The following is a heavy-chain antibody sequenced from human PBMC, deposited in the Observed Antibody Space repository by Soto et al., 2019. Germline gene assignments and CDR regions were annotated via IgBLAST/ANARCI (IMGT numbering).Heavy chain of an antibody. CDR2: IIPIFGTA. CDR1: GGTFSSYA. CDR3: ARGWKAIVTHDDFDI. J-gene: IGHJ3*02. D-gene: IGHD5-18*01. V-gene: IGHV1-69*13. Sequence: SVKVSCKASGGTFSSYAISWVRQAPGQGLEWMGGIIPIFGTANYAQKFQGRVTITADESTSTAYMELSCLRSEDTAVYYCARGWKAIVTHDDFDIWGQGTMVTVSS.